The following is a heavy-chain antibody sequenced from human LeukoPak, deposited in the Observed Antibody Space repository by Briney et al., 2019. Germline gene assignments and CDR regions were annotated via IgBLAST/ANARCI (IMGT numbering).Heavy chain of an antibody. CDR1: GGTFSSYA. CDR3: ATRVPTRATFYYSYMDV. D-gene: IGHD5-12*01. V-gene: IGHV1-69*13. J-gene: IGHJ6*03. CDR2: IIPIFGTA. Sequence: ASVNVSCKASGGTFSSYAISWVRQAPGQGLEWMGGIIPIFGTANYAQKFQGRVTITADESTSTAYMEVSSLRSEDTAVYYCATRVPTRATFYYSYMDVWGKGTTVTVSS.